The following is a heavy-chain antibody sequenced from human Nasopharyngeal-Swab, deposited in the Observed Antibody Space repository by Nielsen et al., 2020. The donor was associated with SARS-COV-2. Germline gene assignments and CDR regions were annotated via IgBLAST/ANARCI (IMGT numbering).Heavy chain of an antibody. CDR3: ARQHYYGSGSYPNYYYGMDV. J-gene: IGHJ6*02. D-gene: IGHD3-10*01. V-gene: IGHV4-31*03. CDR2: IYYSGST. Sequence: SETLSLTCTVSGGSISSGGYYWSWIRQHPGKGLEWIGYIYYSGSTYYNPSLKSRVTISEDTSKNQFSLKLSSVTAADTAVYYCARQHYYGSGSYPNYYYGMDVWGQGTTVTVSS. CDR1: GGSISSGGYY.